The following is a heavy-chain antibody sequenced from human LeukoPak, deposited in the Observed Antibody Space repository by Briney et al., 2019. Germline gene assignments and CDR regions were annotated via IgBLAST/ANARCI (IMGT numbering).Heavy chain of an antibody. J-gene: IGHJ4*02. CDR2: ISGSSSTI. Sequence: GGSLRLSCVASGFTFSTYEMSWVRQAPGKGLEWVSYISGSSSTIHYADSVKGRFTISRDNAKNSLHLQMNSLRDEDTAVYYCARDPGNFDYWGQGTLVTVSS. D-gene: IGHD6-13*01. CDR3: ARDPGNFDY. V-gene: IGHV3-48*02. CDR1: GFTFSTYE.